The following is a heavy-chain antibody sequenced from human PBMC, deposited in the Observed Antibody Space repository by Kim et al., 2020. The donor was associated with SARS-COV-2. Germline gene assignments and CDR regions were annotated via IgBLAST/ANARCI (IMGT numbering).Heavy chain of an antibody. Sequence: SETLSLTCTVSGYSISSSNWWGWIRQPPGKGPEWIGYIHYSGSIYYNPSLKSRVTMSVDTSKNQFSLKLTSVTAVDTAVYYCARVVNYHNSGGSNDNWLDPWGQGTLVTVSS. V-gene: IGHV4-28*05. J-gene: IGHJ5*02. CDR1: GYSISSSNW. D-gene: IGHD3-10*01. CDR3: ARVVNYHNSGGSNDNWLDP. CDR2: IHYSGSI.